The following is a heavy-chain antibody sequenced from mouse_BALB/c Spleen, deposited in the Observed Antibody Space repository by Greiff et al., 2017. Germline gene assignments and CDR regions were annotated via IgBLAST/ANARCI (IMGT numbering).Heavy chain of an antibody. CDR2: ISSGGGST. V-gene: IGHV5-12-1*01. CDR3: ARHYGYWFAY. CDR1: GFAFSSYD. Sequence: EVQGVESGGGLVKPGGSLKLSCAASGFAFSSYDMSWVRQTPEKRLEWVAYISSGGGSTYYPDTVKGRFTISRDNAKNTLYLQMSSLKSEDTAMYYCARHYGYWFAYWGQGTLVTVSA. J-gene: IGHJ3*01. D-gene: IGHD1-2*01.